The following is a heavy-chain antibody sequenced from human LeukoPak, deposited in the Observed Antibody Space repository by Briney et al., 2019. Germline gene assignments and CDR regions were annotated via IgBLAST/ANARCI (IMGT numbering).Heavy chain of an antibody. D-gene: IGHD3-22*01. V-gene: IGHV1-18*01. CDR1: GYTFTSYG. CDR3: ARATLSYYDSSGYYGNWFDP. J-gene: IGHJ5*02. CDR2: ISAYNGDT. Sequence: GASVKVSCKASGYTFTSYGINWVRQAPGQGLEWMGWISAYNGDTNYAQKLQGRVTMTTDTSTSTAYMELSSLRSEDTAVYYCARATLSYYDSSGYYGNWFDPWGQGTLVTVSS.